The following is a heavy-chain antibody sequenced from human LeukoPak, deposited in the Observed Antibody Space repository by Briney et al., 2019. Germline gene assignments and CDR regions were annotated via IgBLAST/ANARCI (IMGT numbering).Heavy chain of an antibody. CDR3: ARGHCSSTSCPSPPDYMDV. J-gene: IGHJ6*03. D-gene: IGHD2-2*01. Sequence: ASVKVSCKASGYTFTGYYMHWVRQAPGQGLEWMGWINPNSGGTNYAQKFQGRVTMTRDTSISTAYMELSRLRSDDTAVYYCARGHCSSTSCPSPPDYMDVWGKGTTVTVSS. CDR2: INPNSGGT. CDR1: GYTFTGYY. V-gene: IGHV1-2*02.